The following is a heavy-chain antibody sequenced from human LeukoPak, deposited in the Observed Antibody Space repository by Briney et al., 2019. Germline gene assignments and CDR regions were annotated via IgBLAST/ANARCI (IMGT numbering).Heavy chain of an antibody. CDR2: IYYSGST. D-gene: IGHD6-6*01. J-gene: IGHJ4*02. CDR3: AKGSSPYYFDY. V-gene: IGHV4-59*01. CDR1: GGSISSYY. Sequence: PSETLSLTCTVSGGSISSYYWSWIRQPPGKGPEWIGYIYYSGSTNYNPSLKSRVTISVDTSKNQFSLKLSSVTAADTAVYYCAKGSSPYYFDYWGQGTLVTVSS.